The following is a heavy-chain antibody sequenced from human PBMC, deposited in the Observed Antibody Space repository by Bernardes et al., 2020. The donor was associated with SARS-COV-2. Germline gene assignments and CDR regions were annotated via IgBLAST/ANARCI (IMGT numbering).Heavy chain of an antibody. V-gene: IGHV3-48*02. CDR3: ARDPVLRFLEWLPKIYYGMDV. D-gene: IGHD3-3*01. CDR1: GFTFSSYS. CDR2: ISSSSSTI. J-gene: IGHJ6*02. Sequence: GSLRLSCAASGFTFSSYSMNWVRQAPGKGLEWVSYISSSSSTIYYADSVKGRFTISRDNAKNSLYLQMNSLRDEDTAVYYCARDPVLRFLEWLPKIYYGMDVWGQGTTVTVSS.